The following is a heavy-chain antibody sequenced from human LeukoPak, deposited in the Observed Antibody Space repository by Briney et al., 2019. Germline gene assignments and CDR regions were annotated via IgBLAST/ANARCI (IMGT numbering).Heavy chain of an antibody. CDR1: GFTFDDYA. Sequence: PGGSLRLSCAASGFTFDDYAMHWVRQAPGKGLEWVSGISWNSGSIGYADSVKGRFTISRDNAKNSLYLQMNSLRAEDAASYYCAKDIRDYGDYVGFDYWGQGTLVTVSS. J-gene: IGHJ4*02. D-gene: IGHD4-17*01. V-gene: IGHV3-9*01. CDR2: ISWNSGSI. CDR3: AKDIRDYGDYVGFDY.